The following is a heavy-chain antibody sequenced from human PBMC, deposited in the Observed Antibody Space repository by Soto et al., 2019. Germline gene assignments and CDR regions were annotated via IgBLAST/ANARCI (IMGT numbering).Heavy chain of an antibody. V-gene: IGHV1-18*01. CDR1: GYTFTSYG. Sequence: GASVKVSCKASGYTFTSYGISWVRQAPGQRLEWMGWISAYNGNTKYAQKFQGRVTMTRNTSISTAYMELSSLRSEDTAVYYCARGYCSGGSCYSGFDYWGQGTLVTVSS. J-gene: IGHJ4*02. CDR2: ISAYNGNT. D-gene: IGHD2-15*01. CDR3: ARGYCSGGSCYSGFDY.